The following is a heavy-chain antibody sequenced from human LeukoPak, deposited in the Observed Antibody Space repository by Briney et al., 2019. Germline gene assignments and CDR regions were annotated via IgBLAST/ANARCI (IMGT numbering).Heavy chain of an antibody. J-gene: IGHJ4*02. CDR3: AREIEGYCSSTSCYRGVTD. V-gene: IGHV3-30*04. CDR2: ISYDVNNK. CDR1: VFTFTSYT. Sequence: PGRSLRLSCAASVFTFTSYTIHCVRHTPGKRLERGALISYDVNNKYYAHSVKGRFTISTDNSKNTLYLQMNTLRAQDTPLYYCAREIEGYCSSTSCYRGVTDWGQGTLVTVSS. D-gene: IGHD2-2*01.